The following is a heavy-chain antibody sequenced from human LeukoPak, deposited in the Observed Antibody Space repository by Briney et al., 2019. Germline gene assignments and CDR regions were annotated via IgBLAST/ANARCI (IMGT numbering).Heavy chain of an antibody. Sequence: PSETLSLTCAVYGGSFSGYYWSWLRQPPGKGLEWIGEINHSGSTNYNPSLKSRVTISVDTSKNQFSLKLSSVTAADTAVYYCAHSGYASAFDIWGQGTMVTVSS. D-gene: IGHD5-12*01. CDR1: GGSFSGYY. V-gene: IGHV4-34*01. CDR3: AHSGYASAFDI. J-gene: IGHJ3*02. CDR2: INHSGST.